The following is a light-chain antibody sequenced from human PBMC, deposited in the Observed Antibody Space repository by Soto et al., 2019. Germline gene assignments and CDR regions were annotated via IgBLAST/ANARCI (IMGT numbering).Light chain of an antibody. Sequence: QSALTQPPSASGSPGQSVTISCTGTKNDIGVYDFVSWYQHHPGKAPRLIIYEVVQRPSGVPDRFSGSKSGNTASLTVSGLQAEDKADYFCKSYAVSNTYVFGSGTKLTVL. V-gene: IGLV2-8*01. CDR2: EVV. CDR3: KSYAVSNTYV. J-gene: IGLJ1*01. CDR1: KNDIGVYDF.